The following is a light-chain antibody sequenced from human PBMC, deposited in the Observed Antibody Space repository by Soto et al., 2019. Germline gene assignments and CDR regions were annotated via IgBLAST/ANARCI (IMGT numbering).Light chain of an antibody. CDR3: QPSYSTLST. V-gene: IGKV1-39*01. J-gene: IGKJ1*01. CDR1: QSISSY. CDR2: AAS. Sequence: DIQMTQSPSSLSASVGDRVTITCRASQSISSYLNWYQQKPGKAPKLLIYAASSLQSGVPSRFSGSGSGTDFTLTISSLQLEDFATYYCQPSYSTLSTFDQGTKVAIK.